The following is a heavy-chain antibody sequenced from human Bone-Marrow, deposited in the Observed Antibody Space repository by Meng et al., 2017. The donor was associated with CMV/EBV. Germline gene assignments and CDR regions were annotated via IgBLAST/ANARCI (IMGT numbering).Heavy chain of an antibody. CDR2: ISSSSSYI. Sequence: RGSLRLSCAASAFSFSSYCMNCVRQAPGKGLEWVSSISSSSSYIYYADSVKGRFTISRDNAKNSLYLQMNRLRAEDTAVYYCARDRDIVRVPAARFHNWFDPWGQGTLVTVSS. CDR1: AFSFSSYC. CDR3: ARDRDIVRVPAARFHNWFDP. D-gene: IGHD2-2*01. V-gene: IGHV3-21*01. J-gene: IGHJ5*02.